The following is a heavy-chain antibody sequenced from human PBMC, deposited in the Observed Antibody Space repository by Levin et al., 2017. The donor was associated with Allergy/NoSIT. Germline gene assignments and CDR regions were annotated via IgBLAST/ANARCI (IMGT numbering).Heavy chain of an antibody. D-gene: IGHD2-15*01. Sequence: SGPTLVKPTQTLTLTCTFSGFSVNTTKVAVAWIRQPPGKALEWLALIYWDDDKHYNPSLKTRLTITKDTSKDQVVLTMTDMDPVDTATYFCAHRRLPRPSIPVVAGEFDYWGQGALVTVSS. CDR3: AHRRLPRPSIPVVAGEFDY. V-gene: IGHV2-5*02. CDR1: GFSVNTTKVA. CDR2: IYWDDDK. J-gene: IGHJ4*02.